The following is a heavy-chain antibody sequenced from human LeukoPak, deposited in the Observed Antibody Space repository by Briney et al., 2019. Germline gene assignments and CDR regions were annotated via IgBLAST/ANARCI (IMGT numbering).Heavy chain of an antibody. V-gene: IGHV3-53*01. J-gene: IGHJ4*02. CDR2: IYSGGST. CDR1: GFTVSSNY. CDR3: ARGGSGSYYARSLMFGD. D-gene: IGHD1-26*01. Sequence: GGSLRLSCAASGFTVSSNYMSWVRQAPGKGLEWVSVIYSGGSTYYADSVKGRFTISRDNSKNTLYLQMNSLRAEDTAVYYCARGGSGSYYARSLMFGDWGQGTLVTVSS.